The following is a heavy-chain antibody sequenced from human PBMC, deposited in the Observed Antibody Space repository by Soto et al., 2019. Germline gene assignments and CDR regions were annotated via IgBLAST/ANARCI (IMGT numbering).Heavy chain of an antibody. D-gene: IGHD4-4*01. CDR3: AKEMTTVTIFWWFDP. Sequence: GGSLRLSCAASGFTFSSYGMHWVRQAPGKGLEWVAVISYDGSNKYYADSVKGRFTISRDNSKNTLYLQMNSLRAEDTAVYYCAKEMTTVTIFWWFDPWGQGTLVTVSS. CDR1: GFTFSSYG. CDR2: ISYDGSNK. V-gene: IGHV3-30*18. J-gene: IGHJ5*02.